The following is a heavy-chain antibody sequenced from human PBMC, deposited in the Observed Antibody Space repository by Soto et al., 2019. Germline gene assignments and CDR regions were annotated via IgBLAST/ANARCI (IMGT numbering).Heavy chain of an antibody. D-gene: IGHD6-13*01. CDR1: GGSMIAYY. J-gene: IGHJ4*02. Sequence: PSETLSLTCTVSGGSMIAYYWNWMRPPPGKGLQWIGYTYYSGSTTYNPSLKSRVTISVDSSKNQFSLKLDSVTPADTAVYYCARVRGTAGKRYFDYWGPGTLVTV. V-gene: IGHV4-59*01. CDR3: ARVRGTAGKRYFDY. CDR2: TYYSGST.